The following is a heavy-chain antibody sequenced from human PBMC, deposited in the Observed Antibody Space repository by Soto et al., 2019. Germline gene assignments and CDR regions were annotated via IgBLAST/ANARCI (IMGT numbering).Heavy chain of an antibody. CDR2: INPAGTIT. Sequence: LRLSCAASRFPFRHYWIHWVRQTPGKGLVWVSRINPAGTITNYADSVEGRFTISRDNADSALFLQMNSLSAEDTAIYYCTSDTFGLRDTWGQGTLVTVSS. J-gene: IGHJ5*02. CDR1: RFPFRHYW. CDR3: TSDTFGLRDT. D-gene: IGHD3-16*01. V-gene: IGHV3-74*01.